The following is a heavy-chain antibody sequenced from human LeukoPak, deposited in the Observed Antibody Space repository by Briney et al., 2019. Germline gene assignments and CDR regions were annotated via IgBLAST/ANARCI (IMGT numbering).Heavy chain of an antibody. J-gene: IGHJ6*03. Sequence: GGSLRLSCAASGFTFSSYSMNWVRQAPGKGLEWVSSISSSSSYIYYADSVKGRFTISRDNAKNSLYLQMNSLRAEDTAVYYWAREPSNIFCYMDLLGKGTTVTVSS. CDR2: ISSSSSYI. V-gene: IGHV3-21*01. D-gene: IGHD3-3*02. CDR3: AREPSNIFCYMDL. CDR1: GFTFSSYS.